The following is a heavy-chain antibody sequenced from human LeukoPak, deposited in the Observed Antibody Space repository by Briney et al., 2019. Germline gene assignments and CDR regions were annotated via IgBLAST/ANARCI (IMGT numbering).Heavy chain of an antibody. V-gene: IGHV4-30-4*01. CDR3: ARSSSGYYSYFDY. CDR2: IYYSGST. Sequence: PSQTLSLTCTVSGGSISSGDYYWSWIRQPPGKGLEWIGYIYYSGSTYYNPSLKSRVTISVDTSKNQFSLKLSSVTAADTAVYYCARSSSGYYSYFDYWGQGTLVTVSS. D-gene: IGHD3-22*01. J-gene: IGHJ4*02. CDR1: GGSISSGDYY.